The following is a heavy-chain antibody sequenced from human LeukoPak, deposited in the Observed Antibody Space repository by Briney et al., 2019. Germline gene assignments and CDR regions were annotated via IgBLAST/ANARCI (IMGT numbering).Heavy chain of an antibody. J-gene: IGHJ3*02. CDR2: ISWNSGSI. Sequence: GGSLRLSCAASGFTFDDYAMHWVRQAPGEGLEWVSGISWNSGSIGYADSVKGRVTISRDNAKNSLYLQMNSLRAEDTALYYCAKDIGYYDILTGYSEAFDIWGQGTMVTVSS. CDR1: GFTFDDYA. D-gene: IGHD3-9*01. V-gene: IGHV3-9*01. CDR3: AKDIGYYDILTGYSEAFDI.